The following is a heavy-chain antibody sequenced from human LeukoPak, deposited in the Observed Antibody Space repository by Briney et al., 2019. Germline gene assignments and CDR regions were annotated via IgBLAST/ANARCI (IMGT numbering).Heavy chain of an antibody. CDR2: ISAYNGNT. V-gene: IGHV1-18*01. D-gene: IGHD6-19*01. Sequence: ASVKVSCKASGYTFTSYGISWVRQAPGQGLEWMGWISAYNGNTNYAQKLQGRVTMTTDTSTSTAHMELRSLRSDDTAVYYCARAPMGSGWYGHYYYFDYWGQGTLVTVSS. CDR3: ARAPMGSGWYGHYYYFDY. J-gene: IGHJ4*02. CDR1: GYTFTSYG.